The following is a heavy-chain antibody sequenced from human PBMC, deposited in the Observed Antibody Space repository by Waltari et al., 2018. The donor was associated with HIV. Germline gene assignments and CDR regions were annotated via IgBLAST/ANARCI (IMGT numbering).Heavy chain of an antibody. CDR3: ASSPSSGTRNDY. CDR2: CYRGGST. V-gene: IGHV3-53*02. CDR1: GFTVSSNY. J-gene: IGHJ4*02. D-gene: IGHD3-22*01. Sequence: EVQLVETGGGLIQPGGSLRLSCAASGFTVSSNYMSWVRPAPGKGLGVVSVCYRGGSTYYADSVKGRLPISRDNSKNTLYLQMNSLRAEDTAVYYCASSPSSGTRNDYWGQGTLVTVSS.